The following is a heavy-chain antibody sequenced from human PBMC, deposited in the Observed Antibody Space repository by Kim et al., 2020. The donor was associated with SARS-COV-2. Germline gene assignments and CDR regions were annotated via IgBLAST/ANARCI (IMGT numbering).Heavy chain of an antibody. V-gene: IGHV3-7*03. D-gene: IGHD5-12*01. CDR3: ASEATILGLWFDP. Sequence: YVDSVKGRFTISRDNAKNSLYLQMNSLRAEDTAVDYCASEATILGLWFDPWGQGTLVTVSS. J-gene: IGHJ5*02.